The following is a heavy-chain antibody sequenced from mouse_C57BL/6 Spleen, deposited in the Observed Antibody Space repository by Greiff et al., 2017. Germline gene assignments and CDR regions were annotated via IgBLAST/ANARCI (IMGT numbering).Heavy chain of an antibody. CDR2: IYPGDGDT. V-gene: IGHV1-80*01. Sequence: QVQLQQSGAELVKPGASVKISCKASGYAFSSYWMNWVKQRPGKGLEWIGHIYPGDGDTNYNGKFKGKATLTADKSSSTAYMQLSSLPSEDAAVYICAREDGSSSYYFDYWGQGTTLTVSS. J-gene: IGHJ2*01. CDR1: GYAFSSYW. CDR3: AREDGSSSYYFDY. D-gene: IGHD1-1*01.